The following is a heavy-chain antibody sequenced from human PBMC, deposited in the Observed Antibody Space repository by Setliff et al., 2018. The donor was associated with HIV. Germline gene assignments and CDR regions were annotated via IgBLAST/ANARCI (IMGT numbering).Heavy chain of an antibody. V-gene: IGHV4-39*01. CDR1: GGSITSTNFY. Sequence: KTSETLSLTCTVSGGSITSTNFYWGWVRQPPGKGLEWIGSIYHDGSTYYNPSLKSRLTISLDTSNNQFSVRLTSVTAADTAIYYCSRLYYNFWTGHRAFFNYWGQGTLVTAPQ. CDR2: IYHDGST. J-gene: IGHJ4*02. CDR3: SRLYYNFWTGHRAFFNY. D-gene: IGHD3-3*01.